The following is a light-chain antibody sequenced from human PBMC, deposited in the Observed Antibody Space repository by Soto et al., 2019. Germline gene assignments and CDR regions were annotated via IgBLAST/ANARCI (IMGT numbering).Light chain of an antibody. Sequence: QSALTQPASVSGSPGQSITISCTGTSSDVGAYNYVSWYQQHPGKAPKLMMFEVSDRPSGVSNRFSGSKSGNTASLTISGLQAEDEAEYYFSSYTSSNTLLFGGGTKLTVL. CDR3: SSYTSSNTLL. J-gene: IGLJ2*01. CDR2: EVS. CDR1: SSDVGAYNY. V-gene: IGLV2-14*01.